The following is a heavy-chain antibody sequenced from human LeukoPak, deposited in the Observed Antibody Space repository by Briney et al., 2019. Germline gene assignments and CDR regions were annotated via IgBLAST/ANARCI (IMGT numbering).Heavy chain of an antibody. Sequence: PSETLSLTCAVYGGSFSGYYWSWIRQPPGKGLEWLGEINHSGSTNYNPSLKSRVTISVDTSKNQFSLKLSSVTAADTAVYYCARDLTIFGVARFDPWGQGTLVTVSS. V-gene: IGHV4-34*01. CDR3: ARDLTIFGVARFDP. CDR2: INHSGST. CDR1: GGSFSGYY. D-gene: IGHD3-3*01. J-gene: IGHJ5*02.